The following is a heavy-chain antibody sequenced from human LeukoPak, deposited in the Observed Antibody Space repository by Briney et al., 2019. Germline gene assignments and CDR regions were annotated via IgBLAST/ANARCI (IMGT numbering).Heavy chain of an antibody. CDR1: GYTFTGYY. CDR3: ARVRIAARPYYYGMDV. D-gene: IGHD6-6*01. V-gene: IGHV1-2*02. J-gene: IGHJ6*02. CDR2: INPNSGGT. Sequence: GASVKVSCKASGYTFTGYYMHWVRQAPGQGLEWMGWINPNSGGTSYAQKFQGRVTMTRDTSISTAYMELSRLRSDDTAVYYCARVRIAARPYYYGMDVWGQGTTVTVSS.